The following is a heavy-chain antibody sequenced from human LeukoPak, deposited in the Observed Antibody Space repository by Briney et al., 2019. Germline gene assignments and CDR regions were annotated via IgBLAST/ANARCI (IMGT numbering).Heavy chain of an antibody. D-gene: IGHD3-3*01. CDR1: GFTFSGYS. Sequence: PGGSLRLSCAASGFTFSGYSMNWVRQAPGKGLEWVSYISGTSGTIYNADSVTGRFTISRDNAKNSLYQQMNSLRAEDTALYFCARGQGDFWSGSYYYYYMDVWGKGTTVTVSS. CDR3: ARGQGDFWSGSYYYYYMDV. J-gene: IGHJ6*03. CDR2: ISGTSGTI. V-gene: IGHV3-48*04.